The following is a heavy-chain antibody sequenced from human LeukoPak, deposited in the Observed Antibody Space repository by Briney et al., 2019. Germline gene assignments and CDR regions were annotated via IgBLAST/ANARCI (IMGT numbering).Heavy chain of an antibody. D-gene: IGHD6-19*01. CDR3: ARDLPGAAVEGTTRGMDV. Sequence: ASVKVSCTASGYIFTSRGITWVRQAPGQGLEWMGWISAYNGNTNYAQNVQGRVTVTRDTSTSTAYMELRSLRFDDTAVYYCARDLPGAAVEGTTRGMDVWGQGTTVTVSS. J-gene: IGHJ6*02. CDR2: ISAYNGNT. V-gene: IGHV1-18*01. CDR1: GYIFTSRG.